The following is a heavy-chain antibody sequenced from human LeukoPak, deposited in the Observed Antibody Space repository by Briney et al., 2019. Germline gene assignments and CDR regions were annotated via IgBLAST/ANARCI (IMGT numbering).Heavy chain of an antibody. D-gene: IGHD6-6*01. CDR3: ARDREYSSSGLVWCDP. V-gene: IGHV4-59*02. J-gene: IGHJ5*02. Sequence: PSETLFLTCTVSGGSVSGYYWSWIRQPPGKGLEWIGYIYYSGSTNYNPSLKSRVTISVDTSENQFSLKLTSVTAADTAVYYCARDREYSSSGLVWCDPWGHGILVTVSS. CDR2: IYYSGST. CDR1: GGSVSGYY.